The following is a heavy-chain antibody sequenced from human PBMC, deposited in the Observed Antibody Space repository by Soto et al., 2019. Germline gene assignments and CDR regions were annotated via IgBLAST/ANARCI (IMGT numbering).Heavy chain of an antibody. CDR3: AKGRGRYSSSSPADY. Sequence: DVQLVESGGGLVQPGRSLRLSCAASGFTFDDYAMRWVRQAPGKGLEWVSGISWNSGSIGYADSVKGRFTISRDNAKNSLYLQMTSLRAEDRALYYCAKGRGRYSSSSPADYWGQGTLVTVSS. CDR1: GFTFDDYA. CDR2: ISWNSGSI. D-gene: IGHD6-6*01. V-gene: IGHV3-9*01. J-gene: IGHJ4*02.